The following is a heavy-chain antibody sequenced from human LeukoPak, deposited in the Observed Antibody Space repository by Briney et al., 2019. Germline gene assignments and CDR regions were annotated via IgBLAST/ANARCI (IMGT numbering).Heavy chain of an antibody. CDR1: GFTFSSYA. CDR3: AKGSQKIDY. J-gene: IGHJ4*02. CDR2: ISGNGVST. Sequence: TGGSLRLSCATSGFTFSSYAMSWVRQAPGKGLEWVSAISGNGVSTYYADSVKGRFTISRDNSKNTTYLQMNSLRAEDTAVFYCAKGSQKIDYWGQGTLVTVSS. V-gene: IGHV3-23*01.